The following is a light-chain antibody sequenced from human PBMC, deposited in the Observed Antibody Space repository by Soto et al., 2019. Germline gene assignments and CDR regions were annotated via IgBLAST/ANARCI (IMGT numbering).Light chain of an antibody. CDR1: SSDVGGYHY. CDR2: DVS. Sequence: QSALTQPASVSGSPGQSITISCTGTSSDVGGYHYVSWYQQHPGKAPKLMIYDVSNRPSGVSNRFSGSKSGNTASLTISGLQAEDEAEYYCSSYTSSSTLGVFGGGTQLTVL. J-gene: IGLJ2*01. V-gene: IGLV2-14*01. CDR3: SSYTSSSTLGV.